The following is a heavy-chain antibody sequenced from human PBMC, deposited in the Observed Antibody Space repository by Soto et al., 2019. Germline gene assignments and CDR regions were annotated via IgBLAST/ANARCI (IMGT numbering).Heavy chain of an antibody. CDR3: AKDYGYAYGFYYGMDV. D-gene: IGHD5-18*01. V-gene: IGHV3-9*01. CDR2: INWNSGSI. Sequence: EMQLVESGGDLVQPGRSLTLSCAASGFTFYDYAMHWVRQAPGKGLEWVSGINWNSGSIGYADSVKGRFTISRDNAKNSLYLQMTSLRPEDTALYYRAKDYGYAYGFYYGMDVWGQGTTVTVSS. CDR1: GFTFYDYA. J-gene: IGHJ6*02.